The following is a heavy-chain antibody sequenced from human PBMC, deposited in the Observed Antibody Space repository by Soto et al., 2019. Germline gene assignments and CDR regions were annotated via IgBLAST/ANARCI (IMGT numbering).Heavy chain of an antibody. CDR3: ATHSVYRSGWNNSPGAPNAYLHH. CDR1: GYTFTSYG. Sequence: GASVKVSCKASGYTFTSYGITWVRQAPGQGLQWMGWVSTKNGNTEYAQKLQGRVTMTTDTSTSTAYMELRSLTSDDTAVYYCATHSVYRSGWNNSPGAPNAYLHHWGQGTLVTVSS. J-gene: IGHJ1*01. CDR2: VSTKNGNT. D-gene: IGHD6-19*01. V-gene: IGHV1-18*01.